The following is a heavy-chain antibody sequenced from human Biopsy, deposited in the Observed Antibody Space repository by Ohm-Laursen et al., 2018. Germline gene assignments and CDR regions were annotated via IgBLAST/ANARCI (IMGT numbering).Heavy chain of an antibody. Sequence: TLSLTCTASGGSISSGGSYWSWIRQRPGKGLEWIGYIFNSANTYYNPSLKNLITISGDTSKNQFSLKLNPVTAADTAVYYCARGDYFDSNGYFWFDPWGQGTLVTVSS. CDR2: IFNSANT. V-gene: IGHV4-31*01. CDR3: ARGDYFDSNGYFWFDP. D-gene: IGHD3-22*01. J-gene: IGHJ5*02. CDR1: GGSISSGGSY.